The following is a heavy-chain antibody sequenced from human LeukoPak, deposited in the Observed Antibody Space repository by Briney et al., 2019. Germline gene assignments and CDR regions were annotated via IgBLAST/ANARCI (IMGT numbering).Heavy chain of an antibody. CDR2: ISVYNGNT. D-gene: IGHD6-13*01. J-gene: IGHJ4*02. Sequence: ASVKVSFKASGYTFSTYRIIWARQAPGQGLEWMGWISVYNGNTNYAQKLQGRVTMTTDTSTSTAYMELRSLRSDDTALYYCARGSSGWSFDYWGQGTLVTVSS. CDR1: GYTFSTYR. V-gene: IGHV1-18*01. CDR3: ARGSSGWSFDY.